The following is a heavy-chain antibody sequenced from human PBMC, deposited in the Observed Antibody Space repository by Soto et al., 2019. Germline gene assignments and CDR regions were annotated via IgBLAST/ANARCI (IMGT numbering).Heavy chain of an antibody. D-gene: IGHD6-19*01. CDR3: ASVVPGTAMNY. J-gene: IGHJ4*02. Sequence: QVQLVASGGGLVKPGGSLRLSCLASGFTFSDYYVSWIRQAPGKGLEWISYISNSGKTIYYADSVKGRFTISRDNAKKAVSLQMYSLGAEDTAMYYRASVVPGTAMNYWGQGSLVTVSS. CDR2: ISNSGKTI. V-gene: IGHV3-11*01. CDR1: GFTFSDYY.